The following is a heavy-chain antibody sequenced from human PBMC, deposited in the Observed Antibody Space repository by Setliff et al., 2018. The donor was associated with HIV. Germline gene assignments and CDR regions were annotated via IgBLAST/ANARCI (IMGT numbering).Heavy chain of an antibody. CDR2: IYHSGST. V-gene: IGHV4-38-2*01. D-gene: IGHD5-12*01. J-gene: IGHJ4*02. CDR1: GYSISSGYY. CDR3: ARMYSGYDWSPAGARTRYFDY. Sequence: SETLSLTCAVSGYSISSGYYWGWIRQPPGKGLEWIGRIYHSGSTYYNPSLKSRVTISVDTSTNQFSLKLSSVTAADTAVYYCARMYSGYDWSPAGARTRYFDYWGQGTLVTVSS.